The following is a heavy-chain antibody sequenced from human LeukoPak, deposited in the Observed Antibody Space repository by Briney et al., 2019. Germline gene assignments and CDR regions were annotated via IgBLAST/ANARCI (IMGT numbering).Heavy chain of an antibody. J-gene: IGHJ4*02. CDR3: ARYLDY. CDR1: GFTFSNYG. Sequence: GGSLRLSCTTSGFTFSNYGIHWVRQAPGKGLEWVSFIKSDESDKHYADSVKGRFTISRDNSKNTLYLQMNSLRPEDTAVYYCARYLDYWGQGTLVTVSS. CDR2: IKSDESDK. V-gene: IGHV3-30*02.